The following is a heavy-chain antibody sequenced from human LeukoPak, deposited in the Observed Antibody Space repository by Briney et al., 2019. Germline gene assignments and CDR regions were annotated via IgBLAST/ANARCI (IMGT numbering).Heavy chain of an antibody. CDR2: IWYDGSNK. Sequence: GRSLRLSCAASGFTFSSYGMHWVRQAPGKGLEWVAVIWYDGSNKYYADSVKGRFTISRDNSKNTLYLQMNSLRAEDTAVSYCARGYSSGWYFDYWGQGTLVPVSS. V-gene: IGHV3-33*01. CDR1: GFTFSSYG. J-gene: IGHJ4*02. CDR3: ARGYSSGWYFDY. D-gene: IGHD6-19*01.